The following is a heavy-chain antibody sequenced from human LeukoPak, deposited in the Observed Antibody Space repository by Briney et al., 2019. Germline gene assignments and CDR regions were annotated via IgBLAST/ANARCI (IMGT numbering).Heavy chain of an antibody. Sequence: ASVKVSCKASGYTFTGYYMHWVRQAPGQGLEWMGWINPNSGGTNYAQKFQGRVTMTRDMSTSTVYMELSSLRSEDTAVYYCARRSSSWANWFDPWGQGTLVTVSS. CDR3: ARRSSSWANWFDP. V-gene: IGHV1-2*02. CDR1: GYTFTGYY. D-gene: IGHD6-13*01. CDR2: INPNSGGT. J-gene: IGHJ5*02.